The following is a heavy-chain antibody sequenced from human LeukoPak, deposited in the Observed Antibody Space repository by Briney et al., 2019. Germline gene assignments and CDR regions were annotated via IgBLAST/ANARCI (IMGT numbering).Heavy chain of an antibody. CDR3: ARAPSGYSYGSTTLRAYYMDV. D-gene: IGHD5-18*01. Sequence: ASVKVSCKASGYTFTSYDINWVRQATGQGLEWMGWINPNSGGTNYAQKFQGRVTMTRDTSISTAYMELSRLRSDDTAVYYCARAPSGYSYGSTTLRAYYMDVWGKGTTVTVSS. CDR2: INPNSGGT. J-gene: IGHJ6*03. CDR1: GYTFTSYD. V-gene: IGHV1-2*02.